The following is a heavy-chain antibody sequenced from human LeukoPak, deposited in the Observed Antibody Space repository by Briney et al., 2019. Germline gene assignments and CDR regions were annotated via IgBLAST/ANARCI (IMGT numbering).Heavy chain of an antibody. Sequence: PSETLSLTCTVSGGSISSYYWSWIRQPPGKGLEWIGYIYYSGSTNYNPSLKSRVTISVDTSKNQFSLKLSSVTAADTAVYYCASDPGIAVAGGGYWGQGTLVTVSS. CDR1: GGSISSYY. J-gene: IGHJ4*02. D-gene: IGHD6-19*01. CDR2: IYYSGST. V-gene: IGHV4-59*08. CDR3: ASDPGIAVAGGGY.